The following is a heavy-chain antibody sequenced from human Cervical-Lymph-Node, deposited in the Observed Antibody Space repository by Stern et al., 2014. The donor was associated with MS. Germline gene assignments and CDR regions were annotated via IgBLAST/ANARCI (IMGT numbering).Heavy chain of an antibody. CDR1: GGSISGYD. V-gene: IGHV4-59*01. D-gene: IGHD5-24*01. CDR3: ARSRDAYSPLAY. J-gene: IGHJ4*02. Sequence: VQLVESGPGLVKPSETLSLTCTVSGGSISGYDCSWILQPPGKGLEGIGHIYYSGGTNYIPSLKSRVSISIDTPKTQFSLKLSSVTAADTAVYYCARSRDAYSPLAYWGQGALVTVSS. CDR2: IYYSGGT.